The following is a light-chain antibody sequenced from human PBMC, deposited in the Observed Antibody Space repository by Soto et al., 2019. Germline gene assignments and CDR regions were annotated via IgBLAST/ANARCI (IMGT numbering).Light chain of an antibody. V-gene: IGKV3-20*01. CDR1: QSVSSSY. CDR3: QHYGSSRT. J-gene: IGKJ1*01. Sequence: EIVLTQSPGTLSLSPGERATLSCRASQSVSSSYLAWYQQKPGQAPRLLIYGESSRATGIPDRFSGSGSGTDFTLTISRLEPEDFVVYYCQHYGSSRTFGQGTKVDIK. CDR2: GES.